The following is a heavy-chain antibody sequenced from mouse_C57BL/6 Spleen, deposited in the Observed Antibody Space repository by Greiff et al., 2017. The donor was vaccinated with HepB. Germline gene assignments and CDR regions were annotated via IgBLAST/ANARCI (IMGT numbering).Heavy chain of an antibody. D-gene: IGHD1-1*01. CDR3: ARLGTVVARNWYFDV. CDR1: GFTFSSYG. V-gene: IGHV5-6*01. J-gene: IGHJ1*03. Sequence: EVKLQESGGDLVKPGGSLKLSCAASGFTFSSYGMSWVRQTPDKRLEWVATISSGGSYTYYPDSVKGRFTISRDNAKNTLYLQMSSLKSEDTAMYYCARLGTVVARNWYFDVWGTGTTVTVSS. CDR2: ISSGGSYT.